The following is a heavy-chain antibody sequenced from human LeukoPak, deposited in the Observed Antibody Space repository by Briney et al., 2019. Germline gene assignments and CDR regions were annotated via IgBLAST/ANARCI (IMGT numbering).Heavy chain of an antibody. CDR1: GFTFSKYG. Sequence: GRSRRLSFPASGFTFSKYGMHWLRQAPGKGRDWVAGICYDGSDKYYADSVNGRFPISRDISKNPLYLQMNSLRAEGTAVYYCARGLVGAIAHGFHYWGQGTLVTVSS. J-gene: IGHJ4*02. CDR3: ARGLVGAIAHGFHY. D-gene: IGHD1-26*01. V-gene: IGHV3-33*08. CDR2: ICYDGSDK.